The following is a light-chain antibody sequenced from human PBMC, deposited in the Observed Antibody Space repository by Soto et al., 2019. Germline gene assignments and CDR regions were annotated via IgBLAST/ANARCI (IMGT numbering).Light chain of an antibody. CDR3: AAWDDSLNGPV. J-gene: IGLJ3*02. CDR2: NTY. CDR1: SSNLGSNS. Sequence: QSVLTQPPSASGTPGQRVIISCSGSSSNLGSNSGNWYQQLPGTAPKLLIYNTYQRLLGVPDRFSGSKSGTSASLAISGLQSEDEGDYFCAAWDDSLNGPVFGGGTKLTVL. V-gene: IGLV1-44*01.